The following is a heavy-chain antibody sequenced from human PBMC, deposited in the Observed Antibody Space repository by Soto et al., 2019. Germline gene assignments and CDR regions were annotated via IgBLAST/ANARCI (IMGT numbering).Heavy chain of an antibody. CDR3: ATTVTTYYYYGMDV. D-gene: IGHD4-4*01. Sequence: ASVKVSCKASGYTFTGYYMHWVRQAPGQGLEWMGWINPNSGGTNYAQKFQGWVTMTRDTSISTAYMELSRLRSDDTAVYYCATTVTTYYYYGMDVWGQGTTVTVSS. CDR1: GYTFTGYY. V-gene: IGHV1-2*04. J-gene: IGHJ6*02. CDR2: INPNSGGT.